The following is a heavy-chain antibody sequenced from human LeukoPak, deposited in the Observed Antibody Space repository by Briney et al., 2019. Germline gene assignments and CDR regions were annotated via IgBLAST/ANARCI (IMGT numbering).Heavy chain of an antibody. CDR2: IIPILGIA. V-gene: IGHV1-69*04. CDR3: AILMLAAPFDY. CDR1: GGTFSSYA. D-gene: IGHD2-15*01. Sequence: SVKVSCKASGGTFSSYAISWVRQAPGQGLEWMGRIIPILGIANYAQKFQGRATITADKSTSTAYMELGSLRSEDTAVYYCAILMLAAPFDYWGQGTLVTVSS. J-gene: IGHJ4*02.